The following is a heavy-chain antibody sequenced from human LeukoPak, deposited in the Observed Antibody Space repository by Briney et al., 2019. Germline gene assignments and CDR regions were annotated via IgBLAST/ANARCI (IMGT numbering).Heavy chain of an antibody. V-gene: IGHV4-39*01. J-gene: IGHJ6*02. CDR3: ARMDYDFWGGYYYGMDV. CDR1: GGSISSSSYY. Sequence: SETLSLTCTVSGGSISSSSYYWGWIRQPPGKGLEWIGSIYYSGSTYYNPSLKSRVTISVDTSKNQFSLKLSSVTAADTAVYYCARMDYDFWGGYYYGMDVWGQGTTVTVSS. CDR2: IYYSGST. D-gene: IGHD3-3*01.